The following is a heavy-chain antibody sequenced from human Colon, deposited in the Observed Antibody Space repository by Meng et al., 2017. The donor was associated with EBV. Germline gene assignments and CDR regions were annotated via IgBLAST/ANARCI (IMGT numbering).Heavy chain of an antibody. Sequence: VQQRQGGAGLLKPSETLSLTCAVNGGSLSGDYWNWIRQPPGKGLEWIGEIIHGGSPSYNPSLKSRVTISIDTSKNQLSLMLSSVTAADTAVYYCARRPTGIDYWGQGTLVTVSS. CDR2: IIHGGSP. CDR3: ARRPTGIDY. CDR1: GGSLSGDY. D-gene: IGHD2-8*02. J-gene: IGHJ4*02. V-gene: IGHV4-34*12.